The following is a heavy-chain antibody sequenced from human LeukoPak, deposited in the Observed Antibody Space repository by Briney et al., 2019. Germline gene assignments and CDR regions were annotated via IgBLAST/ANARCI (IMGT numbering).Heavy chain of an antibody. D-gene: IGHD4-23*01. CDR3: ARARSTVVNDAFDI. CDR1: GGIFRSHG. V-gene: IGHV1-69*05. CDR2: IVPVFKTT. J-gene: IGHJ3*02. Sequence: SVKVSCKASGGIFRSHGVSWVRQAPGQGAQWMGGIVPVFKTTSYAQKFQGRLSLSIDDSTNTAYMDLTRLTSDDTAVYFCARARSTVVNDAFDIWGQGTMVTVSS.